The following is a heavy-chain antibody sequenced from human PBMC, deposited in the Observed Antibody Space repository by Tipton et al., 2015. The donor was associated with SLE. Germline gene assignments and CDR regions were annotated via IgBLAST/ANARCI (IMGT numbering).Heavy chain of an antibody. Sequence: TPSLTCTVSGVSISGRTYYWGWIRQPPGKGLEWIGSMYYSGNTYYNPSLKTRVTISVDTSKNQFSLKLSSVTAADTAVYYCARNLGPEWMATKRGYFDLWGRGTLVTVSS. J-gene: IGHJ2*01. D-gene: IGHD5-24*01. CDR1: GVSISGRTYY. V-gene: IGHV4-39*01. CDR3: ARNLGPEWMATKRGYFDL. CDR2: MYYSGNT.